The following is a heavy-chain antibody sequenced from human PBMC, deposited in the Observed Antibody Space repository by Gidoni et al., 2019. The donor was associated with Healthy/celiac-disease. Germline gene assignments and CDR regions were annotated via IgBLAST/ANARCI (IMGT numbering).Heavy chain of an antibody. Sequence: EVQLVESGGGLVQPGGSLRLSCAASGFTFSSYSMHWVRQAPGKGLEWVSYISSSSSTIYYADSVKGRFTISRDNAKNSLYLQMNSLRDEDTAVYYCARGGYDFWSGYSDYYYYGMDVWGQGTTVTVSS. V-gene: IGHV3-48*02. CDR3: ARGGYDFWSGYSDYYYYGMDV. CDR2: ISSSSSTI. CDR1: GFTFSSYS. J-gene: IGHJ6*02. D-gene: IGHD3-3*01.